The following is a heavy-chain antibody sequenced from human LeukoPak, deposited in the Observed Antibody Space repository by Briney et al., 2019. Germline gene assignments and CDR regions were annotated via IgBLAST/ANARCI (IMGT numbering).Heavy chain of an antibody. V-gene: IGHV1-24*01. CDR3: ATVLGYCSSTSCYGSGSYYNAWYFDY. CDR2: FDPEDGET. D-gene: IGHD2-2*01. J-gene: IGHJ4*02. Sequence: ASVNVSCKVSGYTLTELSMHWVRQAPGKGLEWMGCFDPEDGETIYAQKFQGRLTMTEDTSTDTAYMELSSLRSEDTAVYYCATVLGYCSSTSCYGSGSYYNAWYFDYWGQGTLVTVSS. CDR1: GYTLTELS.